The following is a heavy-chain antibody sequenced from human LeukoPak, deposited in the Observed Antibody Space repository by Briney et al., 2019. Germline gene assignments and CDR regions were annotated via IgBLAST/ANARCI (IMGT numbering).Heavy chain of an antibody. CDR2: IYYSGST. CDR3: ARKTYYYDSSGYYYFYFDY. V-gene: IGHV4-59*01. D-gene: IGHD3-22*01. CDR1: GGSISSYY. J-gene: IGHJ4*02. Sequence: PSETLCLTCTVSGGSISSYYWSWIRQPPGKGLEWIGYIYYSGSTNYNPSLKSRVTISVDTSKNQFSLKLSSVTAADTAVYYCARKTYYYDSSGYYYFYFDYWGQGTLVTVSS.